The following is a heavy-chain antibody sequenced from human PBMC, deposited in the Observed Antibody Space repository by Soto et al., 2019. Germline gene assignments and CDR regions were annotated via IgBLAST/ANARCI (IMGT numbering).Heavy chain of an antibody. Sequence: QVHLVQSGAEVKKPGASVKVSCKASGYTFTSYGITWVRQAPGQGLEWMGWISAHNGNTDYAQKLQGRVIVTRDTSTSPAYMELRSLRPDDTAVYYYARGRYGDYWGQGARVTVSS. CDR1: GYTFTSYG. D-gene: IGHD1-1*01. V-gene: IGHV1-18*01. J-gene: IGHJ4*02. CDR2: ISAHNGNT. CDR3: ARGRYGDY.